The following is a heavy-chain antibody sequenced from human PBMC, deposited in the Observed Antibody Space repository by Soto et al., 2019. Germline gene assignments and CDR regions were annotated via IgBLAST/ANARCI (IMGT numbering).Heavy chain of an antibody. CDR2: ISHSGST. V-gene: IGHV4-34*01. CDR3: ASEAKGGGGVVGAFLAV. J-gene: IGHJ6*04. Sequence: SVTLSLTCAVLGGSFRGYYWRWIRKHPGKGLEWVGEISHSGSTNYNPSLKSRVTITIYTSKNQFSLKLSSVTAAVTDVYDCASEAKGGGGVVGAFLAVWGNGTSVTVSP. CDR1: GGSFRGYY. D-gene: IGHD3-16*01.